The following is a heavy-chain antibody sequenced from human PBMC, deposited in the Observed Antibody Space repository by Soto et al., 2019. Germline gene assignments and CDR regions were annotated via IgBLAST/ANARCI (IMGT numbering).Heavy chain of an antibody. CDR1: GGSISSSSYY. V-gene: IGHV4-39*01. J-gene: IGHJ4*02. Sequence: PSETLSLTCTVSGGSISSSSYYWGWIRQPPGKGLEWIGSIYYSGSTYYNPSLKSRVTISVDTSKNQFSLKLSSVTAADTAVYYCARRGYYYDSSGYFDWGQGTLVTVSS. D-gene: IGHD3-22*01. CDR3: ARRGYYYDSSGYFD. CDR2: IYYSGST.